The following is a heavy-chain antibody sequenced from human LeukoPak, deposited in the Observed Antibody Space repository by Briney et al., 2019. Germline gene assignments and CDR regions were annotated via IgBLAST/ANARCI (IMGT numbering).Heavy chain of an antibody. V-gene: IGHV3-30*01. CDR2: ISYDGSNK. Sequence: GGPPRLSCAASGFTFSSYAMHWVRQAPGKGLEWVAVISYDGSNKYYADSVKGRFTISRDNSKNTLYLQMNSLRAEDTAVYYCWADVDNSSWYWGGVYYYYYMDVWGKGTTVTVSS. D-gene: IGHD6-13*01. J-gene: IGHJ6*03. CDR3: WADVDNSSWYWGGVYYYYYMDV. CDR1: GFTFSSYA.